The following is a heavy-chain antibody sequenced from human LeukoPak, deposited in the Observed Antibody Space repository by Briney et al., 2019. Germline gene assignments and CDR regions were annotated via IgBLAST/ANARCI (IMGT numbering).Heavy chain of an antibody. V-gene: IGHV3-30*04. J-gene: IGHJ4*02. CDR2: VLYDGETK. Sequence: GRSLRLSCAASGFIFSNYALHWVRQAPGKGLEWVAVVLYDGETKYYADSVKGRFTTSRDDSKNTLSLQMNSLRVEDTAVYYCAQDLAWGAFDHWGRGTLVTVSS. CDR1: GFIFSNYA. CDR3: AQDLAWGAFDH. D-gene: IGHD7-27*01.